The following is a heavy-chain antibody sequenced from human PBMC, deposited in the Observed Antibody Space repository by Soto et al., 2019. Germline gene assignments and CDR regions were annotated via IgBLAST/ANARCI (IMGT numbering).Heavy chain of an antibody. CDR3: AREDTAMSGSFDY. D-gene: IGHD5-18*01. J-gene: IGHJ4*02. CDR2: ISYDGSNK. Sequence: HPGGSLRLSCAASGFTFSSYAMHWVRQAPGKGLEWVAVISYDGSNKYYADSVKGRFTISRDNSKNTLYLQMNSLRAEDTAVYYCAREDTAMSGSFDYWGQGTLVTVSS. V-gene: IGHV3-30-3*01. CDR1: GFTFSSYA.